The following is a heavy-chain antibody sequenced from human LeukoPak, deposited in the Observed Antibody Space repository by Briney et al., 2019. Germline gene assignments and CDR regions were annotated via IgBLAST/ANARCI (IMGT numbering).Heavy chain of an antibody. CDR1: GFTLSSYN. V-gene: IGHV3-21*01. D-gene: IGHD1-1*01. J-gene: IGHJ4*02. CDR2: INSGSSCI. Sequence: GGSLRLSCAASGFTLSSYNMNWVRQAPGEGLEWVSSINSGSSCIHYADSVKGRFTISRDTAKNSLYLQMNSLRAEDTAMYYCATSPSAWNRQTPSLDYWGQGSLVPVSS. CDR3: ATSPSAWNRQTPSLDY.